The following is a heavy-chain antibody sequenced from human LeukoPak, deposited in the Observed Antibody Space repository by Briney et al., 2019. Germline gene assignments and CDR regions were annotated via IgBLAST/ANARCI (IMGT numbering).Heavy chain of an antibody. Sequence: SVKVSCKASGGTFSSYAISWVRQAPGQGLEWMGGIIPMSGRANYAQKFQGRVTITADESTSTAYMELSSLRSEDTAVYYCALDSGANALDIWGQGTMVTVSS. J-gene: IGHJ3*02. CDR1: GGTFSSYA. V-gene: IGHV1-69*01. D-gene: IGHD1-26*01. CDR2: IIPMSGRA. CDR3: ALDSGANALDI.